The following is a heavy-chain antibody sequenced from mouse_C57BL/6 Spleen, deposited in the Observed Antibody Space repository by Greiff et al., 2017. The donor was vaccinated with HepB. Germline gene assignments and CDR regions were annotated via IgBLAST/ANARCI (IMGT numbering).Heavy chain of an antibody. D-gene: IGHD2-3*01. CDR3: ASDRWSGYWYFDV. CDR1: GFNIKNTY. J-gene: IGHJ1*03. CDR2: IDPANGNT. Sequence: EVKLQESVAELVRPGASVKVSCTASGFNIKNTYMHWVKQRPEQGLEWIGRIDPANGNTKYAPKFQGKATITADTSSNTAYLQLSSLTSEDTAIYYCASDRWSGYWYFDVWGTGTTVTVSS. V-gene: IGHV14-3*01.